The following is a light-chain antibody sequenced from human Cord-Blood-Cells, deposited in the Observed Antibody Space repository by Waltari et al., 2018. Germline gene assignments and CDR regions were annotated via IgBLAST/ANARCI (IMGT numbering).Light chain of an antibody. Sequence: LAVSLGERATINCKSSQSVLYSSNNKNYSALYQQKPGQPPKLLIYWASTGESGVPDRFSSSGSGTDFTLTNSSLQADDVAVYYCQQYYSTPRTFGQGTKVEIK. CDR2: WAS. CDR3: QQYYSTPRT. J-gene: IGKJ1*01. V-gene: IGKV4-1*01. CDR1: QSVLYSSNNKNY.